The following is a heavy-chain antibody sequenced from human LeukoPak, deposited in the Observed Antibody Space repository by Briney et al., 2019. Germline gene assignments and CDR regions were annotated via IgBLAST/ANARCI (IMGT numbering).Heavy chain of an antibody. CDR3: YMGV. D-gene: IGHD6-19*01. V-gene: IGHV4-39*01. CDR1: GGSISSSSYY. CDR2: IYYSGDT. Sequence: SETLSLTCTVSGGSISSSSYYWGWIRQPPGKGLEWIGSIYYSGDTYYNPSLKSRRVTISVDTSKNQFSLRLSPDCARHQWHYYYYMGVWGKGSTVTVSS. J-gene: IGHJ6*03.